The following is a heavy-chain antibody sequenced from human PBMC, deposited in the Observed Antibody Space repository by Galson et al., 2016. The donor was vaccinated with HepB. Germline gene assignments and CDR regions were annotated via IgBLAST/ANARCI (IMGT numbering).Heavy chain of an antibody. D-gene: IGHD2-8*02. CDR1: GFSVNNFW. CDR2: IKQDGSEK. CDR3: ARQRGDGTNSYWWDLFDP. V-gene: IGHV3-7*01. Sequence: SLRLSCAASGFSVNNFWMSWVRQAPGKGLEWVANIKQDGSEKYYVDSAKGRLTISRDNAENSLYLQMNSLRVDDTAVYYCARQRGDGTNSYWWDLFDPWGQGTLVTVSS. J-gene: IGHJ5*02.